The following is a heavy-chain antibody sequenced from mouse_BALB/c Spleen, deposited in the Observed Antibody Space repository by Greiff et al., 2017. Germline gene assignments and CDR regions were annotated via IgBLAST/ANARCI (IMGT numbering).Heavy chain of an antibody. D-gene: IGHD1-1*01. CDR2: ISSGSSTI. J-gene: IGHJ4*01. CDR3: ARFTVVATRAMDY. CDR1: GFTFSSFG. Sequence: EVQLVESGGGLVQPGGSRKLSCAASGFTFSSFGMHWVRQAPEKGLEWVAYISSGSSTIYYADTVKGRFTISRDNPKNTLFLQMTSLRSEDTAMYYCARFTVVATRAMDYWGQGTSVTVSS. V-gene: IGHV5-17*02.